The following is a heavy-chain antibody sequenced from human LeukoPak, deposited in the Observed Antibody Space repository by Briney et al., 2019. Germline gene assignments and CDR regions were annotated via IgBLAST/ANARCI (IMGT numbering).Heavy chain of an antibody. Sequence: GGSLRLSCAASGFTFSSYAMSWVRQAPGKGLEWVSAITGSGGGTYYADSVEGRFTISRDNSKNTLYLQMNSLRAEDTAIYYCVKDSTYNWNGGGRFDPWGQGTLVIVSS. J-gene: IGHJ5*02. CDR1: GFTFSSYA. V-gene: IGHV3-23*01. CDR3: VKDSTYNWNGGGRFDP. CDR2: ITGSGGGT. D-gene: IGHD1-1*01.